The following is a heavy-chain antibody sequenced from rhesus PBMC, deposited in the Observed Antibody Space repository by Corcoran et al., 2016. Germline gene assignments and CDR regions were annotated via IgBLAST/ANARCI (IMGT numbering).Heavy chain of an antibody. CDR3: ARGGAAGRD. CDR2: INSGGGST. CDR1: GFTFSSYW. Sequence: EVQLVESGGGLAKPGGSLRLSCAASGFTFSSYWMNWFRQTPGKGLEWISAINSGGGSTYYADSVKGRFTISRDNSKNTLSLQMNSLRAEDTAVYYCARGGAAGRDWGQGVLVTVSS. D-gene: IGHD6-13*01. V-gene: IGHV3S42*01. J-gene: IGHJ4*01.